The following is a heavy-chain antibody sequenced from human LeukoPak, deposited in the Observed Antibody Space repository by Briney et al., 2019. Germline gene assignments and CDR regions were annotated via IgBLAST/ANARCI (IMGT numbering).Heavy chain of an antibody. CDR2: ISAYNGNT. CDR3: ARVSLTGTREFHYYYGMDV. J-gene: IGHJ6*02. D-gene: IGHD1-20*01. CDR1: GYTFTSYG. Sequence: ASVKVSCKASGYTFTSYGISWVRQAPGQGLEWMGWISAYNGNTNYAQKLQGRVTMTTDTSTSTAYMELRSLRSDDTAVYYCARVSLTGTREFHYYYGMDVWGQGTTVTVSS. V-gene: IGHV1-18*01.